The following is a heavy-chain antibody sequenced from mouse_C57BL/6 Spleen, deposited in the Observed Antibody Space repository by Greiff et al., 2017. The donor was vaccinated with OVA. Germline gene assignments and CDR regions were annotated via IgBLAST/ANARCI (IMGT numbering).Heavy chain of an antibody. V-gene: IGHV1-55*01. D-gene: IGHD1-1*01. CDR1: GYTFTSYW. Sequence: QVQLQQSGAELVKPGASVKMTCKASGYTFTSYWITWVKQRPGQGLEWIGDIYPGSGSTNYNEKFKSKATLTVDTSSSTAYMQLSSLTSEDSAVYYCARNRYYGSSGWFAYWGQGTLVTVSA. CDR2: IYPGSGST. CDR3: ARNRYYGSSGWFAY. J-gene: IGHJ3*01.